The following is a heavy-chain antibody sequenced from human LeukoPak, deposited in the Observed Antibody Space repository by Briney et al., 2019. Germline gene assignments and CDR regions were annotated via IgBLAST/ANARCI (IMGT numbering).Heavy chain of an antibody. CDR3: ARDWTGKHTVTPNWFDP. V-gene: IGHV3-21*01. CDR2: ISSSSSYI. D-gene: IGHD4-4*01. J-gene: IGHJ5*02. CDR1: GFTFSSYS. Sequence: PGGSLRLSCAASGFTFSSYSMNWVRQAPGKGLEWVSSISSSSSYIYYADSVKGRFTISRDNAKNSLYLQMNSLRAEDTAVYYCARDWTGKHTVTPNWFDPWGQGTLVTVSS.